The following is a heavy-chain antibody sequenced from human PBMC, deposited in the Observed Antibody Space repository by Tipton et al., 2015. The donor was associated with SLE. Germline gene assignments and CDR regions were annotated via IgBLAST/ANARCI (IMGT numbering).Heavy chain of an antibody. CDR3: AREELLLDAFDI. Sequence: QLVQSGGGVVQPGRSLRLSCVVSGFSFSDSAMHWVRQAPGKGLEWVATISYDGSNKYYADSVKGRFTISRDNSKNTLHLQMNSLRAEDTAVYYCAREELLLDAFDIWGQETMVTVSS. V-gene: IGHV3-30*04. J-gene: IGHJ3*02. CDR1: GFSFSDSA. CDR2: ISYDGSNK. D-gene: IGHD2-21*02.